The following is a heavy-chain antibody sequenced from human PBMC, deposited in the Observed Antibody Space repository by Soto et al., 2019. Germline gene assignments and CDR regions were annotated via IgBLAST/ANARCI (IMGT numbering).Heavy chain of an antibody. CDR3: ARERPDGARLDP. J-gene: IGHJ5*02. D-gene: IGHD6-6*01. CDR2: IYYSGST. V-gene: IGHV4-30-4*01. CDR1: GGSISSGDYY. Sequence: QVQLQESGPGLVKPSQTLSLTCTVSGGSISSGDYYWSWIRQPPGKGLEWIGYIYYSGSTYYNPSLKRRVTISVDTSKNQFALKLSSVTAADTAVYYCARERPDGARLDPWGQGTLVTVSS.